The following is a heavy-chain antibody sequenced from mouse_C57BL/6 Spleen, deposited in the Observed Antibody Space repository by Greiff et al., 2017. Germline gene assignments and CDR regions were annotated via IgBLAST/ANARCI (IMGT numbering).Heavy chain of an antibody. CDR1: GFTFSSYG. V-gene: IGHV5-6*01. CDR2: ISSGGSYT. D-gene: IGHD3-1*01. Sequence: EVQLVESGGDLVKPGGSLKLSCAASGFTFSSYGMSWVRQTPDKRLEWVATISSGGSYTYYPDSVKGRFTISRDNAKNTRYLQMSSLKSEDTAMYYCARQRALFYVDYWGQGTTLTVSS. J-gene: IGHJ2*01. CDR3: ARQRALFYVDY.